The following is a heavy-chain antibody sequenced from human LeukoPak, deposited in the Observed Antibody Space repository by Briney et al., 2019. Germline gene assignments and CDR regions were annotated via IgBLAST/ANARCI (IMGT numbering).Heavy chain of an antibody. CDR1: GFTFSTYA. J-gene: IGHJ3*02. Sequence: PGGSLRLSCAASGFTFSTYAMTRVRQAPGKGLEWVSSISGSGASKFYAAPVKGRFTTSRDNSKNTLFVQMNNLRAEDTAVYYCAKAAYGDYAGAFDIWGQGTMVIVSS. D-gene: IGHD4-17*01. CDR3: AKAAYGDYAGAFDI. CDR2: ISGSGASK. V-gene: IGHV3-23*01.